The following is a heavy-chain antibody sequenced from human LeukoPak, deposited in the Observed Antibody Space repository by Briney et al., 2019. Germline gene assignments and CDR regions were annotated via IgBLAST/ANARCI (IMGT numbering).Heavy chain of an antibody. CDR1: GGSISSSSYY. D-gene: IGHD6-13*01. CDR2: IYYSGST. Sequence: SETLSLTCTVSGGSISSSSYYWGWIRPPPGKGLEWIVSIYYSGSTYYNPSLKSRVTISVDTSKNQFSLKLSSVTAADTAVYYCARHLGSSWNDAFDIWGQGTMVTVSS. J-gene: IGHJ3*02. CDR3: ARHLGSSWNDAFDI. V-gene: IGHV4-39*01.